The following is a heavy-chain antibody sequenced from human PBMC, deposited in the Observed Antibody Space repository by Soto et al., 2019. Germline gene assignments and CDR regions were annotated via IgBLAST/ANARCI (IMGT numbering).Heavy chain of an antibody. CDR2: LAYDGSNE. J-gene: IGHJ6*02. CDR1: GYTFSGYG. CDR3: AKMTTALGYYYHAMDV. D-gene: IGHD5-18*01. Sequence: QVQLVESGGGVVQPGGSLRLSCAASGYTFSGYGMHWVRQAPGKGLEWVTFLAYDGSNEYYADSVKGRFTIARDNSKNTLYLQMNSLRAEDTAVYYCAKMTTALGYYYHAMDVWGQGTTVSVSS. V-gene: IGHV3-30*18.